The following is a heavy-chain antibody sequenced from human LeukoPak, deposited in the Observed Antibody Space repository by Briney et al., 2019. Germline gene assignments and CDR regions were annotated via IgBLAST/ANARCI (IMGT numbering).Heavy chain of an antibody. J-gene: IGHJ4*02. CDR3: ARGTLAAALFY. CDR1: GFTVSSNY. D-gene: IGHD6-13*01. CDR2: IYSGGST. Sequence: GGSLRLSCAASGFTVSSNYMGWVRQAPGKGLEWVSVIYSGGSTYYADSVKGRFTISRDNSKNTLYLQMNSLRAEDTAVYYCARGTLAAALFYWGQGTLVTVSS. V-gene: IGHV3-53*01.